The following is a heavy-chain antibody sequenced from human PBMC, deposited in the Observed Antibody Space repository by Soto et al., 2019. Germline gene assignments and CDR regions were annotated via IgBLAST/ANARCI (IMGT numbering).Heavy chain of an antibody. CDR2: IFPGDSDT. CDR3: ARTSAAGKYYYGMDV. Sequence: PGESLKISCKGSGYSFTSYFIAWVLQMPGKGLEWMGIIFPGDSDTRYSPSFQGQVTISADKSISTAYLQWSSLKASDTAMYYCARTSAAGKYYYGMDVWGQGTTVTVS. J-gene: IGHJ6*02. CDR1: GYSFTSYF. V-gene: IGHV5-51*01. D-gene: IGHD6-13*01.